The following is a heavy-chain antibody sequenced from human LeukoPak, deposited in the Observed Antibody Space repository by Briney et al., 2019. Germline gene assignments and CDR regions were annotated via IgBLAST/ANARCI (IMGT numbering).Heavy chain of an antibody. Sequence: ASVKVSCKASGYTFTSYYMHWVRQAPGQGLEWMGIINPSGGSTSYAQKFQGRVTMTRDMSTSTDYMELSSLRSEDTAVYYCARAIRGSKIASRYYFYYMDVWGKGTTVTVSS. V-gene: IGHV1-46*01. CDR2: INPSGGST. CDR1: GYTFTSYY. D-gene: IGHD3-10*01. CDR3: ARAIRGSKIASRYYFYYMDV. J-gene: IGHJ6*03.